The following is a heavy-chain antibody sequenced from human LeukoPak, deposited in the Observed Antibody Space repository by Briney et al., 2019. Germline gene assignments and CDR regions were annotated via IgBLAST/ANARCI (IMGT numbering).Heavy chain of an antibody. CDR2: ISGSGGST. J-gene: IGHJ1*01. Sequence: GGSLRLSCAASGFTFSSYAMSWVRQAPGKGLEWVSAISGSGGSTYYADSVKGRFTISRDNSKNTLYLQMNSLRAEDTAVYYCAKNGWIGELSRRTPGYFQHWGQGTLVTVSS. V-gene: IGHV3-23*01. D-gene: IGHD3-10*01. CDR3: AKNGWIGELSRRTPGYFQH. CDR1: GFTFSSYA.